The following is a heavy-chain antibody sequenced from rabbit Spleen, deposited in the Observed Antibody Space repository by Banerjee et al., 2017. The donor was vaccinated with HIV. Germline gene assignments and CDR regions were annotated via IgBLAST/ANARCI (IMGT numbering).Heavy chain of an antibody. Sequence: QSLEESGGDLVKPGGTLTLTCKASGLDFSSTYWICWVRQAPGKGLEWIGCIESEVSTNTYYASWAKGRFTLSKTSSTTVTLQMTSLTAADTATYFCARNPSTYYNLWGPGTLVTVS. V-gene: IGHV1S40*01. J-gene: IGHJ4*01. CDR1: GLDFSSTYW. D-gene: IGHD1-1*01. CDR3: ARNPSTYYNL. CDR2: IESEVSTNT.